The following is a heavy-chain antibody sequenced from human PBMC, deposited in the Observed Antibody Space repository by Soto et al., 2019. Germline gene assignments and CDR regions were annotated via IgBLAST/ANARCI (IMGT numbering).Heavy chain of an antibody. Sequence: GESLKISCKGSGYSFTSYWISWVRQMPGKGLEWMGRIDPSDSYTNYSPSFQGHVTISADKSISTAYLQWSSLKASDTAMYYCARQGGSSWYPLGYWGQGTLVTVSS. V-gene: IGHV5-10-1*01. CDR1: GYSFTSYW. J-gene: IGHJ4*02. CDR2: IDPSDSYT. CDR3: ARQGGSSWYPLGY. D-gene: IGHD6-13*01.